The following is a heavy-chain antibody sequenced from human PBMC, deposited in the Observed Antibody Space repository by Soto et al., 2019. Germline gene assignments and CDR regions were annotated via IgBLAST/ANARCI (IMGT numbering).Heavy chain of an antibody. V-gene: IGHV4-39*02. D-gene: IGHD2-15*01. CDR1: GGSINSNNYY. CDR2: IYYDGST. CDR3: AKVVVAATRHTDFDS. J-gene: IGHJ4*02. Sequence: SETLSLTCTVSGGSINSNNYYWAWIRQPPGKGLAWIASIYYDGSTYYNPSLKSRVSISVDTSKNHFSLKLSSATAADTAVYYCAKVVVAATRHTDFDSWGQGTLGTGSA.